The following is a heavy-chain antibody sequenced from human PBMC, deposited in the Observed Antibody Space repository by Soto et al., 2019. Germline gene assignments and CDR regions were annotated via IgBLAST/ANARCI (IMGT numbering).Heavy chain of an antibody. J-gene: IGHJ6*02. CDR1: GGTFSSYA. D-gene: IGHD5-12*01. Sequence: ASVKVSCKASGGTFSSYAISWVRQAPGQGLEWMGGIIPIFGTANYAQKFQGRVTITADESTSTAYMELSSLRSEDTAVYYCARDQEGGYSGYDFYYYYGMDVWGQGTTVTVSS. CDR3: ARDQEGGYSGYDFYYYYGMDV. CDR2: IIPIFGTA. V-gene: IGHV1-69*13.